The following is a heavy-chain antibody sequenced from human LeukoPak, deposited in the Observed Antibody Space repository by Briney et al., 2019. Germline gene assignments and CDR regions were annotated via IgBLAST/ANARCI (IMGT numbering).Heavy chain of an antibody. J-gene: IGHJ4*02. D-gene: IGHD6-13*01. CDR2: INHSGST. V-gene: IGHV4-34*01. Sequence: SETLSLTCAVYGGSFSGYYWSWIRQPPGKGLEWIGEINHSGSTNYNPSLESRVTISVDTSKNQFSLKLSSVTAADTAVYYCARGWKAAARYRPFDYWGQGTLVTVSS. CDR1: GGSFSGYY. CDR3: ARGWKAAARYRPFDY.